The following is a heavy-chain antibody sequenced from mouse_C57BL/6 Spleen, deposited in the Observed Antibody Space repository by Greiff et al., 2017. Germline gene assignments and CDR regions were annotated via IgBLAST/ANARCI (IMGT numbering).Heavy chain of an antibody. CDR3: ASGSDY. CDR1: GYTFTSYW. V-gene: IGHV1-50*01. Sequence: QVQLQQPGAELVKPGASVKLSCKASGYTFTSYWMQWVKQRPGQGLEWIGEIEPSNGYTNYNQKFKGKSTLTVDTSSSTAYMQLSSLTSEDSAVYYCASGSDYWGQGTTLTVAS. J-gene: IGHJ2*01. CDR2: IEPSNGYT.